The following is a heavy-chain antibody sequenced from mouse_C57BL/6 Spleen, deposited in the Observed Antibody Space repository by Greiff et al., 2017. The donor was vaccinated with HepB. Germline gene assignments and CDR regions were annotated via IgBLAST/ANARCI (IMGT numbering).Heavy chain of an antibody. D-gene: IGHD2-3*01. CDR1: GYSITSGYY. J-gene: IGHJ1*03. CDR3: ARWLLRYFDV. Sequence: EVQRVESGPGLVKPSQSLSLTCSVTGYSITSGYYWNWIRQFPGNKLEWMGYISYDGSNNYNPSLKNRISITRDTSKNQFFLKLNSVTTEDTATYYCARWLLRYFDVWGTGTTVTVSS. V-gene: IGHV3-6*01. CDR2: ISYDGSN.